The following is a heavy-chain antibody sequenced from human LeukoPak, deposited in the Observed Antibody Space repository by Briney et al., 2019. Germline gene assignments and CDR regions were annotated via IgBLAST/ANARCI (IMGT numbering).Heavy chain of an antibody. D-gene: IGHD2-15*01. J-gene: IGHJ4*02. Sequence: GGSLRLSCAASGFSFSNYWMSWVRQAPGKGLEWVAYIKQDGSEKDYVDSVKGRLTLSRDNAKESVYLQMNSLRAEDTAVYYCARLGCSGGSCYVFDYWGQGTLVTVSS. CDR3: ARLGCSGGSCYVFDY. V-gene: IGHV3-7*01. CDR1: GFSFSNYW. CDR2: IKQDGSEK.